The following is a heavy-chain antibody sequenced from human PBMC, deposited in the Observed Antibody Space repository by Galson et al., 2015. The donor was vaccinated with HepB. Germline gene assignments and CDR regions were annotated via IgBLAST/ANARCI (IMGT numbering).Heavy chain of an antibody. J-gene: IGHJ6*02. V-gene: IGHV1-18*01. CDR2: ISAYNGNT. D-gene: IGHD3-10*01. CDR3: ARWGDYGSGNLHYYYGMDV. Sequence: SVKVSCKASGGTFSSYAISWVRQAPGQGLEWMGWISAYNGNTNYAQKLQGRVTMTTDTSTSTAYMELRSLRSDDTAVYYCARWGDYGSGNLHYYYGMDVWGQGTTVTVSS. CDR1: GGTFSSYA.